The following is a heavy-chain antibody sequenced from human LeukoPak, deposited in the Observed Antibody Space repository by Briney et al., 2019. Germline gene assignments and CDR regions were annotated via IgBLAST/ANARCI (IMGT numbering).Heavy chain of an antibody. CDR3: ARGIDSFDI. CDR1: GGSLSGFY. Sequence: SETLSLTCTVYGGSLSGFYWSWIRQTPGKGLEWIAEIYHTGSTKYNPSLRSRVTISVDTSKNQLSLKLSSVTAADTAVYYCARGIDSFDIWGQGTMVAVSS. CDR2: IYHTGST. V-gene: IGHV4-34*01. J-gene: IGHJ3*02.